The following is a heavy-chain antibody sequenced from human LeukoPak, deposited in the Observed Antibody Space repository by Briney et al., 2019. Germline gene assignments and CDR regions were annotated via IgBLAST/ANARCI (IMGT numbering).Heavy chain of an antibody. V-gene: IGHV1-46*01. J-gene: IGHJ4*02. CDR1: GYTFTSYG. D-gene: IGHD3-3*01. CDR2: INPSGGST. CDR3: ARDLGEAGHTRFSGDY. Sequence: SGSVKVSCKASGYTFTSYGISWVRQAPGQGLEWMGIINPSGGSTSYAQKFQGRVTMTRDTSTSTVYMELSSLRSEDTAVYYCARDLGEAGHTRFSGDYWGQGTLVTVSS.